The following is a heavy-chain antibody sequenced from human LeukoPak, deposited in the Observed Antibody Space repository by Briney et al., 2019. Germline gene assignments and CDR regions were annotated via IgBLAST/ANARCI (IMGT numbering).Heavy chain of an antibody. Sequence: PGGSLRLSCAASGFTFSSYSMNWVRQAPGKGLEWVSSISSSSSYIYYADSVKGRFTISRDNSKNTLYLQMNSLRAEDTAMYYCARIYSGSHYSWGQGTLVTISS. CDR2: ISSSSSYI. CDR3: ARIYSGSHYS. V-gene: IGHV3-21*04. CDR1: GFTFSSYS. J-gene: IGHJ4*02. D-gene: IGHD1-26*01.